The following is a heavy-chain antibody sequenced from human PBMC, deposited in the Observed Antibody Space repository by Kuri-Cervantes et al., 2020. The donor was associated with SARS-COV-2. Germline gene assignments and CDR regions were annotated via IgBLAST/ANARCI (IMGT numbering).Heavy chain of an antibody. J-gene: IGHJ5*02. Sequence: SETLSLTCAVSSYSIANGYYWGWIRQPPGKGLEWIGNIFHSGSTQYNPSLKSRLTISVDTSKNQFSLKLSSVTAADTAVYYCARGGFLEWLFPDNWFDPWGQGTLVTVSS. CDR1: SYSIANGYY. CDR2: IFHSGST. V-gene: IGHV4-38-2*01. D-gene: IGHD3-3*01. CDR3: ARGGFLEWLFPDNWFDP.